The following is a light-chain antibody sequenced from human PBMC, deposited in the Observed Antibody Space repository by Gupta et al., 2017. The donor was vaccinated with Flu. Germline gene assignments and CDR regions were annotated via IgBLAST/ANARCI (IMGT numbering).Light chain of an antibody. CDR3: SSCRSSSTLV. Sequence: QSALTQPASVSGSPGQSITISCTGTSSDIGSYNYVSWYQQHPGQAPKLLIYGVTNRPAGVSNRFSASKSGDTASLTISGLQAEDEADYYCSSCRSSSTLVFGGGTKLTV. V-gene: IGLV2-14*01. CDR1: SSDIGSYNY. CDR2: GVT. J-gene: IGLJ2*01.